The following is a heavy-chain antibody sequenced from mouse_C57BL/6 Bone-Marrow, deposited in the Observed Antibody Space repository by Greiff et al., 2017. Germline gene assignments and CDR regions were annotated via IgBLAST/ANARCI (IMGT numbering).Heavy chain of an antibody. D-gene: IGHD2-2*01. V-gene: IGHV1-76*01. CDR2: IYPGSGNT. CDR3: ARWEGYYGYDETALDY. J-gene: IGHJ4*01. Sequence: QVQLKQSGAELVRPGASVKLSCKASGYTFTDYYINWVKQRPGQGLEWIARIYPGSGNTYYNEKFKGKATLTAEKSSSTAYMQLSSLTSEASAVYFGARWEGYYGYDETALDYWGQGTSVTVSS. CDR1: GYTFTDYY.